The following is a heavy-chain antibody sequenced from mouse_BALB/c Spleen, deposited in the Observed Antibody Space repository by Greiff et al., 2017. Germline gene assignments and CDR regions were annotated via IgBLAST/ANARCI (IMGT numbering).Heavy chain of an antibody. D-gene: IGHD1-1*01. Sequence: DVKLQESGPGLVKPSQSLSLTCTVTGYSITSDYAWNWIRQFPGNKLEWMGYISYSGSTSYNPSLKSRISITRDTSKNQFFLQLNSVTTEDTATYYCARSDYYGSKGYWGQGTTLTVSS. V-gene: IGHV3-2*02. CDR2: ISYSGST. CDR1: GYSITSDYA. CDR3: ARSDYYGSKGY. J-gene: IGHJ2*01.